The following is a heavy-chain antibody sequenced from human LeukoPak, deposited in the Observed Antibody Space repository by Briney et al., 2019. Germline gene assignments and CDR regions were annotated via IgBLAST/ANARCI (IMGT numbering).Heavy chain of an antibody. V-gene: IGHV1-18*01. D-gene: IGHD4-23*01. CDR2: ISTYNGNT. Sequence: ASVKVSCKASGYTFSTYGISWVRQAPGQGLEWMGWISTYNGNTEYAQKFQGRVTMTTDTSTSAAYMELRSLRSDDTAVYYCARGLMDYGGNSNDYWGQGTLVTVSS. J-gene: IGHJ4*02. CDR1: GYTFSTYG. CDR3: ARGLMDYGGNSNDY.